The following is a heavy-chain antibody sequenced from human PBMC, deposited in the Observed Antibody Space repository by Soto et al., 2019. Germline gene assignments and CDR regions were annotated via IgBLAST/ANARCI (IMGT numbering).Heavy chain of an antibody. CDR3: ARANQLLRPFDY. J-gene: IGHJ4*02. V-gene: IGHV4-34*01. Sequence: QVQLQQWGAGLLKPSETLSLTCAVYGGSFSGYYWSWIRQPPGKGLEWIGEINHSGSTNYNPSLKSRVTISVDTSKNQFSLKLSSVTAADTAVYYGARANQLLRPFDYWGQGTLVTVSS. CDR2: INHSGST. CDR1: GGSFSGYY. D-gene: IGHD2-2*01.